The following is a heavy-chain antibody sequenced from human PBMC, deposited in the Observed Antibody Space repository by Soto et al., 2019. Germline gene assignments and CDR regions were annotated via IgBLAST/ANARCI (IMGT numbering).Heavy chain of an antibody. CDR3: AKDRTTAGTTVRFDP. D-gene: IGHD1-1*01. CDR2: ISGRGGST. Sequence: GGSLRLSCAASGFTFSSYAMSWVRQAPGKGLEWVSTISGRGGSTYYADSVKGRFTISRDNSMNTLYLHVNSLRAEDTAVYYCAKDRTTAGTTVRFDPWGQGTLVTVSS. V-gene: IGHV3-23*01. CDR1: GFTFSSYA. J-gene: IGHJ5*02.